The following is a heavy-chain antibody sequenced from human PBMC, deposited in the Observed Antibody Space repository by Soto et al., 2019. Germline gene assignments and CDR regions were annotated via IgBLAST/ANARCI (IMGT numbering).Heavy chain of an antibody. CDR1: CGSITNSNW. J-gene: IGHJ4*02. Sequence: PSETLSLTCTVSCGSITNSNWWSWVRLPPAKGLEWIGDIYHAGSTKYNPSLERRVTMSVDTSNNQFALTLTSVTAADTAVYFCARGPPIVGNTTPLDSWGQGTLVTVSS. CDR2: IYHAGST. CDR3: ARGPPIVGNTTPLDS. D-gene: IGHD2-21*01. V-gene: IGHV4-4*02.